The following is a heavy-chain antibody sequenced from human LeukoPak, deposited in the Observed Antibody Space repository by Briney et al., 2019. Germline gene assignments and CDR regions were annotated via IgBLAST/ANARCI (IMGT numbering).Heavy chain of an antibody. CDR3: ATQTKTMTVVVYDY. CDR2: IYYSGST. V-gene: IGHV4-39*01. D-gene: IGHD3-22*01. J-gene: IGHJ4*02. Sequence: NSSETLSLTCSVSGGSITSSSYYWGWIRQPPGKELDWIGSIYYSGSTDYTPSLKRRVTMSLDTSHNQFSLKLTSVTAADTAVYYCATQTKTMTVVVYDYWGQGTLVTVSS. CDR1: GGSITSSSYY.